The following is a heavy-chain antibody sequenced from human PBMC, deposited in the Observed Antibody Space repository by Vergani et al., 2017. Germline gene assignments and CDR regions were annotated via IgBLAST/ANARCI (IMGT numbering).Heavy chain of an antibody. CDR1: GYTFTSYG. V-gene: IGHV1-18*04. Sequence: QVQLVQSGAEVKKPGASVKVSCKASGYTFTSYGISWVRQAPGQGLEWMGWISAYNGNTNYAQKFQERVTITRDMSTSTAYMELSSLRAEDTSVYYCAALGYGGNSHYDAFDIWGQGTMVTVSS. CDR3: AALGYGGNSHYDAFDI. J-gene: IGHJ3*02. CDR2: ISAYNGNT. D-gene: IGHD4-23*01.